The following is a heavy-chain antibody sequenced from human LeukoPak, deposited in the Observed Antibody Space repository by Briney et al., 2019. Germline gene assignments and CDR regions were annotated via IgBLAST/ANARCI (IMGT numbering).Heavy chain of an antibody. CDR3: AKDFRPVAVAGTGILDY. V-gene: IGHV3-15*01. Sequence: GGSLRLSCAASGFTFSNAWMSWVRQAPGKGLEWVGRIKSKTDGGTTDYAAPVKGRFTISRDDSKNTLYLQMNSLRAEDTAVYYCAKDFRPVAVAGTGILDYWGQGTLVTVSS. CDR2: IKSKTDGGTT. J-gene: IGHJ4*02. CDR1: GFTFSNAW. D-gene: IGHD6-19*01.